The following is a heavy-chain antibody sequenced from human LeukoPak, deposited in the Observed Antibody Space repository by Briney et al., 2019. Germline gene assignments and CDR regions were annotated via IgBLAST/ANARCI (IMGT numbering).Heavy chain of an antibody. D-gene: IGHD1-26*01. J-gene: IGHJ4*02. CDR2: ISNSGST. CDR3: ARGGASSIPLDY. Sequence: PSETLSLTCTVSGGSIGGNSYWSWIRQPPGKGPEWIGHISNSGSTYYSPSLSSRVTISLDTSKNQFSLKLRSVTAADTAVYYCARGGASSIPLDYWGRGTLVTVFS. CDR1: GGSIGGNSY. V-gene: IGHV4-61*01.